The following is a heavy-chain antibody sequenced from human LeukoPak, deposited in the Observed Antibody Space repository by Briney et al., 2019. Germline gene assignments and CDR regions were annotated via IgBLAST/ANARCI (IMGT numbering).Heavy chain of an antibody. CDR2: MNPNRGDT. Sequence: TVNLSCKASRYTFTGYYIHWMRQAPGQGLEGRGWMNPNRGDTSYTQKFRGRVPMPRDTPLNTAYRELSGLTSGDTAVYYCGRRRIDCSYTSCYVDYWGQGTLVTVSP. CDR3: GRRRIDCSYTSCYVDY. V-gene: IGHV1-2*02. D-gene: IGHD2-2*01. CDR1: RYTFTGYY. J-gene: IGHJ4*02.